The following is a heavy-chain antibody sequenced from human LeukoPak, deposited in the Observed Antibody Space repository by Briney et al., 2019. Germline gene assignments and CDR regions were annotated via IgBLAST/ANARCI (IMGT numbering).Heavy chain of an antibody. V-gene: IGHV3-23*01. D-gene: IGHD2-15*01. CDR3: ARDPGYCSGGSCQYYYYYYMDV. J-gene: IGHJ6*03. CDR1: GFTFSSYG. Sequence: GGTLRLSCAASGFTFSSYGMSWVRQAPGKGLEWVSAISGSGGSTYYADSVKGRFTISRDNSKNTLYLQMNSLRAEDTAVYYCARDPGYCSGGSCQYYYYYYMDVWGKGTMVTVSS. CDR2: ISGSGGST.